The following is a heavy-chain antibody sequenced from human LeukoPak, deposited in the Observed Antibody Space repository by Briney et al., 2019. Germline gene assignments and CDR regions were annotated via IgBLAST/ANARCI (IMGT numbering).Heavy chain of an antibody. Sequence: GGSLRLSCAASGFTFSSYGMHWVRQAPGKGLEWVAFIRYDGSNKYYADSVKGRFTISRDNSKNTLYLQMNSLRAEDTAVYYCARSRSRSSGWYVLDSVLIDAFDIWGQGTMVTVSS. J-gene: IGHJ3*02. CDR1: GFTFSSYG. CDR3: ARSRSRSSGWYVLDSVLIDAFDI. V-gene: IGHV3-30*02. CDR2: IRYDGSNK. D-gene: IGHD6-19*01.